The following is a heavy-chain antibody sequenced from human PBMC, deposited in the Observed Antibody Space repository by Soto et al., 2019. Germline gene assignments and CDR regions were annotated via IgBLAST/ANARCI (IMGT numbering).Heavy chain of an antibody. CDR3: ARWGSSSWYVDYYYGMDV. D-gene: IGHD6-13*01. J-gene: IGHJ6*02. V-gene: IGHV1-2*02. CDR2: INPNSGGT. Sequence: ASVKVSCKASGYTFTGYYMHWVRQAPGQGPEWMGWINPNSGGTNYAQKFQGRVTMTRDTSISTAYMELSRLRSDDTAVYYCARWGSSSWYVDYYYGMDVWGQGTTVTVSS. CDR1: GYTFTGYY.